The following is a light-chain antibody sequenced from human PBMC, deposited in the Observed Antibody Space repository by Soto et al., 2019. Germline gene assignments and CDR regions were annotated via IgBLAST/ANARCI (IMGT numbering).Light chain of an antibody. CDR2: DDR. CDR1: DLRSKS. V-gene: IGLV3-21*02. Sequence: SYELTQPPSVSVAPGQTARITCGGNDLRSKSVHWYQQKPGQAPALVLYDDRYRPSGIPERFSGSKSGNTATLTISRVEAGDEADYFCQVWDDSNGQQGVFGTETKVTVL. CDR3: QVWDDSNGQQGV. J-gene: IGLJ1*01.